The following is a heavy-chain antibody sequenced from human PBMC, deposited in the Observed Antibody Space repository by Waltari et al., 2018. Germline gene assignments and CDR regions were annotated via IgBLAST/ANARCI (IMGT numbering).Heavy chain of an antibody. J-gene: IGHJ4*02. V-gene: IGHV4-39*02. CDR3: ARDYDSSGYYYDY. CDR2: IFYRGRT. Sequence: QLQLQESGPGLVTPSETLSLTCTVSGGSIINNNYYWGCIRQPPGKGVEWIGSIFYRGRTHYNPSLKSRVTMSVDTSKNQFSLKLSSVTAADTARYYCARDYDSSGYYYDYWGQGVLVTVSS. CDR1: GGSIINNNYY. D-gene: IGHD3-22*01.